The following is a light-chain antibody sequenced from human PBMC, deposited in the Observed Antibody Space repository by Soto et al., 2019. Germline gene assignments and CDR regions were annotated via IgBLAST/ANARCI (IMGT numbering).Light chain of an antibody. CDR2: EVS. CDR3: SSYTSSSTLGV. J-gene: IGLJ1*01. Sequence: QSALTQPPSVSGSPGQSVTISCTGTSSDVGSYNRVSWYQQPPGTAPKLMIYEVSNQPSGIPDRFSGSKSGNTASLTISGLQAEDEADYYCSSYTSSSTLGVFGTGSKVTVL. CDR1: SSDVGSYNR. V-gene: IGLV2-18*02.